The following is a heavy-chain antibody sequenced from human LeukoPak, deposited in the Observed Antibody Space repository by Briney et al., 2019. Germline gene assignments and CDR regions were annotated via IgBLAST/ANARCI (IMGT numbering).Heavy chain of an antibody. CDR2: INSDGSST. J-gene: IGHJ5*02. CDR3: ARARLMNWFDP. V-gene: IGHV3-74*01. CDR1: GFIFSSYW. D-gene: IGHD2-8*01. Sequence: GGSLRLSCAASGFIFSSYWMHWVRQAPGKGLVWVSRINSDGSSTNYADSVKGRFIISRDNAKNTLYLQMNSLRAEDTAVYYCARARLMNWFDPWGLGTLVTVSS.